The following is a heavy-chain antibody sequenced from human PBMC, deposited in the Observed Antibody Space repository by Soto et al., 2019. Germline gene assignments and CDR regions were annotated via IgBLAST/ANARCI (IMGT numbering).Heavy chain of an antibody. D-gene: IGHD3-22*01. J-gene: IGHJ3*02. CDR1: GFMFDNYW. CDR3: ARDDFYDSSVNDAFDI. CDR2: IKQDGTEK. Sequence: GGSLRLSCAASGFMFDNYWMSWVRQVPGKGLEWVANIKQDGTEKFYVDSVKGRFTISRDNAKNSLYLQMNSLRAEDTAVYYFARDDFYDSSVNDAFDIWGQGTMVTVSS. V-gene: IGHV3-7*05.